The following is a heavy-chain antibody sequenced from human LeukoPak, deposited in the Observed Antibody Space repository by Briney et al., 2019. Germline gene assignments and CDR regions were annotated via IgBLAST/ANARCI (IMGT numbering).Heavy chain of an antibody. CDR1: GFTFSSYG. D-gene: IGHD1-14*01. V-gene: IGHV3-30*18. Sequence: GGSLRLSCAASGFTFSSYGMHWVRQAPGKGLEWVALISYDGSDKYYADSVKGRFTISRDNSKNTLSLQMSSLRQEDTAVYYCAKNWDRLDSWGQGTLVTVSS. CDR3: AKNWDRLDS. J-gene: IGHJ4*02. CDR2: ISYDGSDK.